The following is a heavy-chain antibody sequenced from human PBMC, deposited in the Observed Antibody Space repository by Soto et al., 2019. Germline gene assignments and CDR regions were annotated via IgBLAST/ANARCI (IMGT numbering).Heavy chain of an antibody. D-gene: IGHD3-10*01. J-gene: IGHJ4*02. CDR2: ISYDGSDK. Sequence: QVQLVESGGGVVQPGRSLRLSCAASGFPFTSYGMHWVREGPDKGLEWVAIISYDGSDKYYADSVKGRFNISSDNSKNTLYLQMNSVRPEDTALYYCVGGQYYFDYRGQGTLVIVSS. CDR1: GFPFTSYG. V-gene: IGHV3-30*03. CDR3: VGGQYYFDY.